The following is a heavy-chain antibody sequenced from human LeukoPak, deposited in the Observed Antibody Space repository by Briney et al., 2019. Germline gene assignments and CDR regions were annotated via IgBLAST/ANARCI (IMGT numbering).Heavy chain of an antibody. Sequence: PGGSLRLSCAASGFTFSTYAMHWVRQAPGKGLEYVSAISSNGGSTYYANSVKGRFTISRDNSKNTLYLQMGSLRAEDMAVYYCARVYSGEFLEWLLAVWGKGTTVTVSS. J-gene: IGHJ6*04. CDR2: ISSNGGST. CDR1: GFTFSTYA. D-gene: IGHD3-3*01. V-gene: IGHV3-64*01. CDR3: ARVYSGEFLEWLLAV.